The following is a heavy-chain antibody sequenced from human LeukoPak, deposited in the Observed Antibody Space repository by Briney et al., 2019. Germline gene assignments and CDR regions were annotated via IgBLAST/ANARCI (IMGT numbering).Heavy chain of an antibody. CDR2: ISATGGST. V-gene: IGHV3-23*01. J-gene: IGHJ1*01. CDR3: ARRLGDSSGYYFFEH. CDR1: GFTFSRYV. D-gene: IGHD3-22*01. Sequence: GGSLGLSCAASGFTFSRYVMGWVRQAPGKGLEWVSGISATGGSTYYADSAKGRFTISRDNAKNTLYLQFNNLRAEDTAIYFCARRLGDSSGYYFFEHWGQGALVTVSS.